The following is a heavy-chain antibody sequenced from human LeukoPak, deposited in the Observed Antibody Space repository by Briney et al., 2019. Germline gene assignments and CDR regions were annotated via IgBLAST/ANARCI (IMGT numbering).Heavy chain of an antibody. V-gene: IGHV4-4*07. J-gene: IGHJ4*02. CDR3: AREEFLHEIDSSGYFVY. D-gene: IGHD3-22*01. CDR1: GGSITGYY. Sequence: PSETLSLTCTVSGGSITGYYWNWIRQPAGQGLEWLGRVYSSGVGNYNPSLTSRVTMSVDTSKNQFSLKLTSLTAADTAVYYCAREEFLHEIDSSGYFVYWGQGSLVTVSS. CDR2: VYSSGVG.